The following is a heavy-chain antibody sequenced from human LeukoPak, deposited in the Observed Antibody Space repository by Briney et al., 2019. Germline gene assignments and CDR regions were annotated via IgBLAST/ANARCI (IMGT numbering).Heavy chain of an antibody. CDR1: GYTFTSYD. Sequence: GASVKVSCKASGYTFTSYDINWVRQATGQGLEWMGWMNPNSGNTGYAQKFQGRVTMTRNTSISTAYMELSSLRSEDTAVYYCARGGDYVWGSYRPFDYWGQGTLVTVSS. J-gene: IGHJ4*02. CDR3: ARGGDYVWGSYRPFDY. V-gene: IGHV1-8*01. D-gene: IGHD3-16*02. CDR2: MNPNSGNT.